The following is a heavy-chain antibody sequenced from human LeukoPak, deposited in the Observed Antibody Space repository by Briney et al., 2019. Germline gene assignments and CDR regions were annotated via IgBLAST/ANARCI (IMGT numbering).Heavy chain of an antibody. CDR2: IRSKAYGETA. J-gene: IGHJ4*02. Sequence: GGSLRLSCTASGFTFGDYAMSWIRQAPGKGLEWVGFIRSKAYGETADYAASAKGRFTISRDDSKAIAYLQMNSLKTEDTAVYHCTRDRGAYNLYDYWGQGTLVTVSS. CDR1: GFTFGDYA. CDR3: TRDRGAYNLYDY. V-gene: IGHV3-49*03. D-gene: IGHD1-1*01.